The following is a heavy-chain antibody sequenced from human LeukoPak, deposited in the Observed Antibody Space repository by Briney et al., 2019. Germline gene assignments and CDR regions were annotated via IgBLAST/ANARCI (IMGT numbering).Heavy chain of an antibody. Sequence: SETLSLTCAVSGGSISSGGYSWSCIRQPPGKGLEWIGYIYHSGSTYYNPSLKSRVTISVDRSKNQFSLKLSSVTAADTAVYYCARAGSATAFGNWFDPWGQGTLVTVSS. V-gene: IGHV4-30-2*01. D-gene: IGHD1-26*01. CDR3: ARAGSATAFGNWFDP. CDR1: GGSISSGGYS. CDR2: IYHSGST. J-gene: IGHJ5*02.